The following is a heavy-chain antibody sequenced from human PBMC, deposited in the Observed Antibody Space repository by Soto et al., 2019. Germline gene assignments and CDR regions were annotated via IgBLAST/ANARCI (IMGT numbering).Heavy chain of an antibody. CDR2: INPNSGGT. V-gene: IGHV1-2*04. J-gene: IGHJ4*02. Sequence: ASVKVSCKASGYTFTGYYMHWVRQAPGQGLEWMGWINPNSGGTNYAQKFQGWVTMTRDTSISTAYMELSRLRSDDTAVYYCARVRGHSSGWYYFDYWGQGTLDTVSS. D-gene: IGHD6-19*01. CDR1: GYTFTGYY. CDR3: ARVRGHSSGWYYFDY.